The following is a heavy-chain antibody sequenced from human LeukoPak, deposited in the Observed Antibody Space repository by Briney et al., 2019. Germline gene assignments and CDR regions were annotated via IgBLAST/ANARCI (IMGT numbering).Heavy chain of an antibody. J-gene: IGHJ5*02. CDR1: VYIFDSYA. V-gene: IGHV3-64D*06. D-gene: IGHD3-10*01. CDR3: VKRGTMVRGVIKA. Sequence: GGALRLSCAASVYIFDSYAATWVRQAPGKGLECISSISDDGYGTYYADSVKGRFTISRDNSKNTLYLQMSSLGAEDTAVYYCVKRGTMVRGVIKAWGQGTLVTVSS. CDR2: ISDDGYGT.